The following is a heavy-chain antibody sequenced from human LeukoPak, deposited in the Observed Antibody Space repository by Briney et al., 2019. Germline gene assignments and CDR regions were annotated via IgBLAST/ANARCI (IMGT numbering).Heavy chain of an antibody. D-gene: IGHD4-23*01. J-gene: IGHJ4*02. V-gene: IGHV1-24*01. CDR1: GYTLTELS. CDR3: AADGGGLSSVVTPRSSPFDY. CDR2: FDPADGET. Sequence: ASVKVSCKVSGYTLTELSMHWVRQAPGKGLEWMGGFDPADGETAYAHKFQGRLTMTEDTSTNTAYMELTSLRSADTAVYYCAADGGGLSSVVTPRSSPFDYWGQGTLVTVSS.